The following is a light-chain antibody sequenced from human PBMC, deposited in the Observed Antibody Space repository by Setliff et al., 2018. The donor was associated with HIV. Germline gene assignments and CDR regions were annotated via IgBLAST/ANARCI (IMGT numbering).Light chain of an antibody. CDR2: DVT. CDR3: SSFAGRLHV. Sequence: QSALAQPASVSGSPGQSITISCTGTSSDIGGYNYVSWYQQHPGKAPKLVFYDVTRRPSGVPDRFSGSRSGNTASLTISGLQAEDEADYYCSSFAGRLHVFGTGTKVTVL. J-gene: IGLJ1*01. CDR1: SSDIGGYNY. V-gene: IGLV2-11*01.